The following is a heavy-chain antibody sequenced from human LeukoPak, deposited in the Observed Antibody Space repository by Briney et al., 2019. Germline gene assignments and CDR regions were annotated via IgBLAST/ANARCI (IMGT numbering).Heavy chain of an antibody. V-gene: IGHV3-23*01. CDR1: GFTFSSYS. D-gene: IGHD3-22*01. CDR3: AKNGYYDSSGYPDY. CDR2: ISGSGGST. Sequence: GGSLRLSCAASGFTFSSYSMNWVRQAPGKGLEWVSAISGSGGSTYYADSVKGRFTISRDNSKNTLYLQMNSLRAEDTAVYYCAKNGYYDSSGYPDYWGQGTLVTVSS. J-gene: IGHJ4*02.